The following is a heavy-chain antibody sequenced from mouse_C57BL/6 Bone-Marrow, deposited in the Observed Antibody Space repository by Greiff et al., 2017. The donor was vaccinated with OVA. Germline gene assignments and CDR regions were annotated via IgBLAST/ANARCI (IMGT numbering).Heavy chain of an antibody. CDR2: IYPGNSDT. Sequence: VQLQQSGTVLARPGASVKMSCKTSGYTFTSYWMHWVKQRPGQGLEWIGAIYPGNSDTSYNQKFKGKAKLTAVTSASTAYMELSSLTNEDSAVYYCTREVEGGWLLEYYAMDYWGQGTSVTVSS. J-gene: IGHJ4*01. CDR1: GYTFTSYW. D-gene: IGHD2-3*01. CDR3: TREVEGGWLLEYYAMDY. V-gene: IGHV1-5*01.